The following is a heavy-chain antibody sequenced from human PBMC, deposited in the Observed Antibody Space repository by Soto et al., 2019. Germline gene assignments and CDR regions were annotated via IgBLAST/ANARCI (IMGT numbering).Heavy chain of an antibody. CDR1: CGSISSGGYY. Sequence: LSLTCTVSCGSISSGGYYWSWIRQHPGKGLEWIGYIYYSGSTYYNPSLKSRVTISVDTSKNQFSLKLSSVTAADTAVYYCARDGSGRTAFDIWGQGTMVTVSS. D-gene: IGHD6-19*01. V-gene: IGHV4-31*03. J-gene: IGHJ3*02. CDR2: IYYSGST. CDR3: ARDGSGRTAFDI.